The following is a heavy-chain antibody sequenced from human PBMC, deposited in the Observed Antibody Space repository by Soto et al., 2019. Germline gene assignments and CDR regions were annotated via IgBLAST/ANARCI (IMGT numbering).Heavy chain of an antibody. CDR2: IIPIFGTA. CDR1: GGTFSSYA. V-gene: IGHV1-69*13. Sequence: SVKVSCKASGGTFSSYAISWVRQAPGQGXEWMGGIIPIFGTANYAQKFQGRVTITADESTSTAYMELSSLRSEDTAVYYCARFVEDTAMALTDYYYYGMDVWGQGTTVTVFS. D-gene: IGHD5-18*01. J-gene: IGHJ6*02. CDR3: ARFVEDTAMALTDYYYYGMDV.